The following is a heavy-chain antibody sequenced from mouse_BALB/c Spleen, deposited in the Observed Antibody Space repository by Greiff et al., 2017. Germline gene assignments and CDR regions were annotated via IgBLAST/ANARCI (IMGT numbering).Heavy chain of an antibody. CDR2: IWAGGST. Sequence: VQVVESGPGLVAPSQSLSITCTVSGFSLTSYGVHWVRQPPGKGLEWLGVIWAGGSTNYNSALMSRLSISKDNSKSQVFLKMNSLQTDDTAMYYCARDRGYGNYGAMDYWGQGTSVTVSS. J-gene: IGHJ4*01. D-gene: IGHD2-10*02. CDR3: ARDRGYGNYGAMDY. V-gene: IGHV2-9*02. CDR1: GFSLTSYG.